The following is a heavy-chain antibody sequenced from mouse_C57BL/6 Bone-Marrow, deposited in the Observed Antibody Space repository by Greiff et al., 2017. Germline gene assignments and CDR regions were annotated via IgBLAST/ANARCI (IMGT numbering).Heavy chain of an antibody. J-gene: IGHJ4*01. V-gene: IGHV1-81*01. CDR3: ARSWVYAMDY. CDR1: GYTFTSYG. D-gene: IGHD4-1*01. Sequence: QVHLQQSGAELARPGASVKLSCKASGYTFTSYGISWVKQRTGQGLEWIGEIYPRSGNTYYNEKFKGKATLTADKSSSTAYMELRSLTSEDSAVYFCARSWVYAMDYWGQGTSVTVSS. CDR2: IYPRSGNT.